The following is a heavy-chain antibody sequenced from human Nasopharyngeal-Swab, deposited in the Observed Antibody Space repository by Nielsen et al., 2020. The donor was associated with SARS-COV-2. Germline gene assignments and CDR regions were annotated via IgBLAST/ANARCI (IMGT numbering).Heavy chain of an antibody. CDR1: GFTFSSYA. J-gene: IGHJ3*02. CDR3: AKDAPASYYDFWSGYPIAFDI. Sequence: GGSLRLSCAASGFTFSSYAMSWVRQAPGKGLEWVSAISGSGGSTYYADSVKGRFTTSRDNSKNTLFLQMNSLRAEDTAVYYCAKDAPASYYDFWSGYPIAFDIWGQGTMVTVSS. D-gene: IGHD3-3*01. V-gene: IGHV3-23*01. CDR2: ISGSGGST.